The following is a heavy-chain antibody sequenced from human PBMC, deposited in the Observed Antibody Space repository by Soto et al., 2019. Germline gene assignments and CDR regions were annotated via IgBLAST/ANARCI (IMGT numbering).Heavy chain of an antibody. CDR2: IKSDGSIT. D-gene: IGHD2-21*01. J-gene: IGHJ6*02. CDR3: ARLSGDQSAFFSYGMDA. Sequence: GGSLRLSCAVSGFTFDTYWMNWVRQAPGKXLVWLSGIKSDGSITSYADSVKGRFTISRDNARNTLSLQMNSLRAEDTAVSYCARLSGDQSAFFSYGMDAWGQGSTVTVFS. V-gene: IGHV3-74*01. CDR1: GFTFDTYW.